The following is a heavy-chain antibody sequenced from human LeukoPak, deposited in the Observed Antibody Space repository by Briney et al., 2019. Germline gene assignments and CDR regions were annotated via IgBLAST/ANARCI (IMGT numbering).Heavy chain of an antibody. CDR1: GFTFSSYA. D-gene: IGHD3-22*01. CDR2: ISSNGGST. Sequence: GGSLRLSCSASGFTFSSYAMHWVRQAPGKGLEYVSAISSNGGSTYYADSVKGRFTISRDNSKNTLYLQMNSLRAEDTAVYYCANENYYGSSGYPDHWGQGTLVTVSS. J-gene: IGHJ5*02. V-gene: IGHV3-64D*06. CDR3: ANENYYGSSGYPDH.